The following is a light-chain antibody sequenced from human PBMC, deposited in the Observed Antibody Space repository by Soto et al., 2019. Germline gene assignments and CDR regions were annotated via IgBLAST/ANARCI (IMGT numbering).Light chain of an antibody. CDR1: QSVSSY. J-gene: IGKJ5*01. CDR2: DAS. V-gene: IGKV3-11*01. Sequence: DIVLTQSPATLSLSPGERATLSCRASQSVSSYLAWYQQKPGQAPILLIYDASIKGTGIPTRFSASGSGTDFTLTISSLEPEDATVYYCQQRGNWITFGPGTRLEIK. CDR3: QQRGNWIT.